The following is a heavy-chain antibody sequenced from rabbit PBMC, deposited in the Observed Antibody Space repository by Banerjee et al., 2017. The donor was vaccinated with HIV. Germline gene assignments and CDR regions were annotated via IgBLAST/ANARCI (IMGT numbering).Heavy chain of an antibody. CDR1: GIDFSSYYY. Sequence: QQQLEESGGGLVKPGGTLTLTCKASGIDFSSYYYMCWVRQAPGKGLEWIACIYADGSGYTYYASWAKGRFTISKTSSTTVTLQMTSLTAADTATYFCARDPTADSYITFNLWGQGTLVTVS. J-gene: IGHJ4*01. CDR2: IYADGSGYT. CDR3: ARDPTADSYITFNL. V-gene: IGHV1S45*01. D-gene: IGHD6-1*01.